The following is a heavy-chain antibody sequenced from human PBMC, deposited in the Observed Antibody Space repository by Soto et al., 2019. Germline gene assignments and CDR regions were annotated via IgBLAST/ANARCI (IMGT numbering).Heavy chain of an antibody. J-gene: IGHJ4*02. V-gene: IGHV3-33*01. Sequence: VQLVESGGGVVQPGKSVRLSCAASGFTFRNYGMHWVRQAPGKGLEWVAVIWYDGSDKYYVDSVKGRFTISRDNSKNTLYLRMNSLTAEDTAVYYCARGGPNGSHFDYWGQGTLVTVSS. D-gene: IGHD1-1*01. CDR1: GFTFRNYG. CDR3: ARGGPNGSHFDY. CDR2: IWYDGSDK.